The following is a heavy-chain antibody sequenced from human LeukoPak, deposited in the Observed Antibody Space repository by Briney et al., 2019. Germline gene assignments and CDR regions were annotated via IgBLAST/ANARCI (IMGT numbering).Heavy chain of an antibody. V-gene: IGHV4-39*01. CDR3: ARQATVGRTGGLFDY. D-gene: IGHD3-10*01. J-gene: IGHJ4*02. Sequence: PPETLSLTCTVSGGSISSSSYYWGWIRQPPGKGLEWIGSIYYSGSTYYNPSLKSRVTISVDTSKNQFSLKLRSVTAADTAVYYCARQATVGRTGGLFDYWGQGTLVTVSS. CDR2: IYYSGST. CDR1: GGSISSSSYY.